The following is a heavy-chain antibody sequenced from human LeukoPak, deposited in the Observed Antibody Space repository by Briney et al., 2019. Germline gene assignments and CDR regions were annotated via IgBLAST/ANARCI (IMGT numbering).Heavy chain of an antibody. Sequence: SGTLSLTCAVSGGSISSNNWWSWVRQPPGKGLEWIGEIYHSGSTNYNPSLKSRVTISVDKSKNQFSLKLNSVTAADTAVYYCARLITGTTRYFDYWGQGTLVTVSS. CDR3: ARLITGTTRYFDY. CDR1: GGSISSNNW. CDR2: IYHSGST. V-gene: IGHV4-4*02. D-gene: IGHD1-7*01. J-gene: IGHJ4*02.